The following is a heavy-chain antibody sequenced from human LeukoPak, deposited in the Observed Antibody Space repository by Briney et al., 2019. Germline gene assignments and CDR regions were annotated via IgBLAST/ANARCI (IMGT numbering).Heavy chain of an antibody. D-gene: IGHD4-17*01. CDR2: IIPIFGTA. CDR3: VYGDFLNWFDP. V-gene: IGHV1-69*06. Sequence: GASVKVSCKASGGTFSSYAISWVRQAPGQGLEWMGGIIPIFGTANYAQKFQGRVTITADKSTSTAYMELSSLRSEDTAVYYCVYGDFLNWFDPWGQGTLVTVSS. CDR1: GGTFSSYA. J-gene: IGHJ5*02.